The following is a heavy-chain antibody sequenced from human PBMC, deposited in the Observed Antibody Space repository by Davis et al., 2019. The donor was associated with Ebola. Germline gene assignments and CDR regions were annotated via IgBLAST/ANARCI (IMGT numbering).Heavy chain of an antibody. CDR2: IYYSGST. CDR1: GGSISSSSYY. D-gene: IGHD3-10*01. J-gene: IGHJ4*02. V-gene: IGHV4-39*01. CDR3: ASVEGRVDY. Sequence: SETLSLTCTVSGGSISSSSYYWGWIRQPPGKGLEWFGSIYYSGSTYYNPSLKSRVTISVDTSKNQFSLKLSSVTAADTAVYYCASVEGRVDYWGQGTLVTVSS.